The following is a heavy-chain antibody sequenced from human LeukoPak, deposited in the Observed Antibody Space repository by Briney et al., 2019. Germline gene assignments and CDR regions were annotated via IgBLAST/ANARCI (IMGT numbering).Heavy chain of an antibody. D-gene: IGHD2-15*01. CDR1: GFTFSSYS. CDR3: ARQPQVAHFDY. Sequence: GGSLRLSCAASGFTFSSYSMNWVRQAPGKGLEWVSSITNNGVYTYYTDSVKGRFTISRDNANNSLYLQMNSLSAEDTAIYYCARQPQVAHFDYWGQGTLVSVSS. V-gene: IGHV3-21*01. CDR2: ITNNGVYT. J-gene: IGHJ4*02.